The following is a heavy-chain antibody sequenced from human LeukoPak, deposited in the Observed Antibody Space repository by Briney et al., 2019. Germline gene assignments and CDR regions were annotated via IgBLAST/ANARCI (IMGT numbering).Heavy chain of an antibody. CDR3: AKSPLRTRILLDY. J-gene: IGHJ4*02. D-gene: IGHD3-3*01. Sequence: GGSLRLSCAAAGFRVRDNHMYWVRQAPGKGLEWVSTISSSGGSTYYAYSVKGRFTISRDNSKNTLYLQMNSLRADDTAVYYCAKSPLRTRILLDYWGQGTLVTVSS. CDR1: GFRVRDNH. CDR2: ISSSGGST. V-gene: IGHV3-23*01.